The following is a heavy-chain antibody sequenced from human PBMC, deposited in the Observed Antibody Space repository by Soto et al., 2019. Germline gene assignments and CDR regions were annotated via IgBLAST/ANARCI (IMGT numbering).Heavy chain of an antibody. CDR1: GFSLSTSGMC. Sequence: SGPTLVNPTQTLTLTCTFSGFSLSTSGMCVSWIRQPPGKALEWLARIDWDDDKYYSTSLKTRLTISKDTSKNQVVLTMTNMDPVDTATYYCARSSYGWDSYYYYYMDVWGKGTTVTVSS. D-gene: IGHD5-18*01. CDR2: IDWDDDK. V-gene: IGHV2-70*11. CDR3: ARSSYGWDSYYYYYMDV. J-gene: IGHJ6*03.